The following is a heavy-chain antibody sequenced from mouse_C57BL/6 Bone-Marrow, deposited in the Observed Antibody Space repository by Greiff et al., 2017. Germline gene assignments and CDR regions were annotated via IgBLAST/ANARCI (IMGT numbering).Heavy chain of an antibody. CDR3: ARWEYDYDLAWFAY. D-gene: IGHD2-4*01. J-gene: IGHJ3*01. V-gene: IGHV1-56*01. CDR2: IFPGRGST. Sequence: QVQLQQSGPELVRPGASVKISCKAPGYTFTSHWMQWVRPRPGQGLEWIGEIFPGRGSTYYNEKFKGKATLTVDTSSSTAYMQLSSLTSEDSAVYFCARWEYDYDLAWFAYWGQGTLVTVSA. CDR1: GYTFTSHW.